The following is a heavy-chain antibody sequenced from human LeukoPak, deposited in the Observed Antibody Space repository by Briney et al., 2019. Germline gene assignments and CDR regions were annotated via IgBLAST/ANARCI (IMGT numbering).Heavy chain of an antibody. D-gene: IGHD1-14*01. CDR3: NTDWIHHPAPLYYYYYGMDV. J-gene: IGHJ6*02. V-gene: IGHV3-15*01. Sequence: GGSLKLSCSASGFTFSSSAMHWVRQSPAKGLEWVGRIKSKTNGGTTDYAEAVNGRFTISRDDSKNTLYLQMNSLKTEDTAVYYCNTDWIHHPAPLYYYYYGMDVWGQGTTVTVSS. CDR2: IKSKTNGGTT. CDR1: GFTFSSSA.